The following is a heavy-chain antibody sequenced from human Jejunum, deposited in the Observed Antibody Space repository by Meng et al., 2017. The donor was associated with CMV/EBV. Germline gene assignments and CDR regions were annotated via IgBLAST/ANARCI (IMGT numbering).Heavy chain of an antibody. CDR1: VGSVTGST. V-gene: IGHV4-59*02. CDR3: ARDVLLGTHNWFDP. J-gene: IGHJ5*02. CDR2: IYYTGSA. Sequence: VSVGSVTGSTSGWVRQPPGKRPEWIGYIYYTGSADYNPSLQSRVTISVDTSKSQFSLKLNSVTAADTAVYYCARDVLLGTHNWFDPWGRGTLVTVSS. D-gene: IGHD1-14*01.